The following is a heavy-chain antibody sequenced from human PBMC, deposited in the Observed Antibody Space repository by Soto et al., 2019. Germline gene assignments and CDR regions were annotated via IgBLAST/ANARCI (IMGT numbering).Heavy chain of an antibody. CDR2: ISYDGSNK. CDR1: GFTFSSYA. Sequence: QVQLVESGGGVVQPGRSLRLSCAASGFTFSSYAMHWVRQAPGKGLEWVAVISYDGSNKYYADSVKGRFTISRDNSKNTLYLQMNSLRAEDTAVYYCARDPTNPPYDSSGNGFDYWGQGTLVTVSS. J-gene: IGHJ4*02. CDR3: ARDPTNPPYDSSGNGFDY. D-gene: IGHD3-22*01. V-gene: IGHV3-30-3*01.